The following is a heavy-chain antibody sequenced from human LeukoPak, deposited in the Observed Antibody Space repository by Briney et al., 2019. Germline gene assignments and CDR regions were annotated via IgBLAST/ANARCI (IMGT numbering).Heavy chain of an antibody. Sequence: SETLSLTCTVSGGSISSSSYYWGWIRQPPGKGLEWIGSIYYSGSTYYNPSLKSRVTISVDTSKNQFSLKLSSVTAADTAVYYCARDRKGYYYDSPGPGLAFDYWGQGTLVTVSS. D-gene: IGHD3-22*01. CDR2: IYYSGST. CDR1: GGSISSSSYY. J-gene: IGHJ4*02. V-gene: IGHV4-39*07. CDR3: ARDRKGYYYDSPGPGLAFDY.